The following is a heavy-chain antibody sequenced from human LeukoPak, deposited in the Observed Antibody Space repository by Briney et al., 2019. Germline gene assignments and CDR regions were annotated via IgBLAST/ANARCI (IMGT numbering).Heavy chain of an antibody. Sequence: GSVKVSCKASGYTFTSYGISWVRQAPGQGLEWMGWISAYNGNTNYAQKLQGRVTMTTDTSTSTAYMELRSLRSDDTAVYYCAREIHSDPYYDFWSGYYTKEFDYWGQGTLVTVSS. D-gene: IGHD3-3*01. CDR1: GYTFTSYG. J-gene: IGHJ4*02. CDR3: AREIHSDPYYDFWSGYYTKEFDY. V-gene: IGHV1-18*01. CDR2: ISAYNGNT.